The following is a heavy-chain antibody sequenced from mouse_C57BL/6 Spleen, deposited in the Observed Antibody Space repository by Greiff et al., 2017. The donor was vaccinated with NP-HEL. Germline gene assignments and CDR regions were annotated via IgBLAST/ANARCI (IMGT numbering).Heavy chain of an antibody. V-gene: IGHV5-6*01. J-gene: IGHJ1*03. CDR2: ISSGGSYT. CDR1: GFTFSSYG. Sequence: EVQVVESGGDLVKPGGSLKLSCAASGFTFSSYGMSWVRQTPDKRLEWVATISSGGSYTYYPDSVKGRFTISRDNAKNTLYLQMSSLKSEDTAMYYCARPLPRYFDVWGTGTTVTVSS. CDR3: ARPLPRYFDV.